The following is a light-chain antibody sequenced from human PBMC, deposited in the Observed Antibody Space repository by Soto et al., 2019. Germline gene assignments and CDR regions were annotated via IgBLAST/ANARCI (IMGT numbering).Light chain of an antibody. CDR3: QQRKDWPYT. CDR1: QSVNSY. V-gene: IGKV3-11*01. Sequence: EIVLTQSPVTLSLSPGERVTLSCRASQSVNSYLAWYQQKPGQAPRLLIYDASNRATGIPARFSGSGSGTDFTLTISSLAPEDFAVYYCQQRKDWPYTFGQGTKLEI. J-gene: IGKJ2*01. CDR2: DAS.